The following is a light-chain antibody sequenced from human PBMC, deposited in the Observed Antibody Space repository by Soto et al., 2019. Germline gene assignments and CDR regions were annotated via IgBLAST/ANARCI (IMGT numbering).Light chain of an antibody. CDR3: SSYTTSSTRV. J-gene: IGLJ1*01. CDR1: SSDVGGYNF. CDR2: EVT. Sequence: QSVLTQHASVSGTPGQSITISCTGSSSDVGGYNFVSWYQHHPGKAPQLMIYEVTDRPSGVSNRFSGSKSGNTASLTISGLQAEDEADYYCSSYTTSSTRVFGTGTKVTVL. V-gene: IGLV2-14*01.